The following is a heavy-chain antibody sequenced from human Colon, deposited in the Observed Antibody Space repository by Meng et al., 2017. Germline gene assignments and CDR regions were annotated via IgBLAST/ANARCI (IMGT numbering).Heavy chain of an antibody. D-gene: IGHD1-14*01. CDR3: ARGPPRDLNYYYYGMDV. J-gene: IGHJ6*02. Sequence: SETLSLTCAVYGGSFSGYYWSWIRQPPGKGLEWIGEINHSGSTNYNPSLKSRVTISVDTSKNQFSLKLRSVTAADTAVYYCARGPPRDLNYYYYGMDVWGQGTTVTVSS. CDR2: INHSGST. CDR1: GGSFSGYY. V-gene: IGHV4-34*01.